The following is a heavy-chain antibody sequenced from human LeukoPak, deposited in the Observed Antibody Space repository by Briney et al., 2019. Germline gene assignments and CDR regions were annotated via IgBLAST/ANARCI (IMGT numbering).Heavy chain of an antibody. CDR3: ARESGYDSSGSPLYYYYYYGMDV. D-gene: IGHD3-22*01. V-gene: IGHV3-30*04. CDR2: ISYDGSNK. J-gene: IGHJ6*02. Sequence: GGSLRLSCAASGFTFSSYAMSWVRQAPGKGLEWVAVISYDGSNKYYADSVKGRFTISRDNSKNTLYLQMNSLRAEDTAVYYCARESGYDSSGSPLYYYYYYGMDVWGQGTTVTVSS. CDR1: GFTFSSYA.